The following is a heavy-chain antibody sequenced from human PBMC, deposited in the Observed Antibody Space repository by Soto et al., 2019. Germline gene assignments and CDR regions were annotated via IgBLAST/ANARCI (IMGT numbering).Heavy chain of an antibody. V-gene: IGHV1-69*01. CDR3: ATGNSNEILLRYYYGMDV. J-gene: IGHJ6*02. CDR1: GGTFSSYA. Sequence: QVQLVQSGDEVKKPGSSVKVSCKASGGTFSSYAISWVRQAPGQGLEWMGGIIPIFGTANYAQKFQGRVTINADESTGTAYMMLSSLRAEDKAVYYCATGNSNEILLRYYYGMDVWGQATTVTVSS. D-gene: IGHD4-4*01. CDR2: IIPIFGTA.